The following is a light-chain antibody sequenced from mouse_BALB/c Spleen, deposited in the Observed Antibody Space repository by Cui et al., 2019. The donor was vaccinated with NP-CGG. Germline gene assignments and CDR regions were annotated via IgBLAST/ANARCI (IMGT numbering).Light chain of an antibody. CDR1: TGAVTTSNY. J-gene: IGLJ1*01. CDR3: ALWYSNHWV. CDR2: GTN. Sequence: AVCTQELAPTTSPGETVTLTCRSSTGAVTTSNYANWVQEKPDHLFTGLIGGTNNRAPGVPARFSGSLIGDKAALTITGAQTEDEAIYFCALWYSNHWVFGGGTKLTVL. V-gene: IGLV1*01.